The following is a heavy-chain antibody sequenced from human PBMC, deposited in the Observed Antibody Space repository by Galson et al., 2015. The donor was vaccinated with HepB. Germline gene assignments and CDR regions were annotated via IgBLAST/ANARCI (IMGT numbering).Heavy chain of an antibody. V-gene: IGHV3-21*01. CDR2: ISSSSSYI. CDR1: GFTFSSYS. CDR3: ARVGGPYYDFWSGYYGFDY. J-gene: IGHJ4*02. Sequence: SLRLSCAASGFTFSSYSMNWVRQAPGKGLEWVSSISSSSSYIYYADSVKGRFTISRDNAKNSLYLQMNSLRAEDTAVYYCARVGGPYYDFWSGYYGFDYWGQGTLVTVSS. D-gene: IGHD3-3*01.